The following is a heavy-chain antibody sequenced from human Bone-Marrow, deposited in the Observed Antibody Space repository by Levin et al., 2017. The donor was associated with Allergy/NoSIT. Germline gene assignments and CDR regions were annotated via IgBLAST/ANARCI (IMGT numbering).Heavy chain of an antibody. D-gene: IGHD2/OR15-2a*01. Sequence: GGSLRLSCAASGFTFSNYAMSWVRQAPGQGLEWVSSIIHGDITYYADSVRGRFTVSRDNSKNTLYPEMSSLRAEDTAVYYCAKCSFVYGGNYFDYWGQGTLVTVSS. V-gene: IGHV3-23*01. CDR1: GFTFSNYA. CDR2: IIHGDIT. CDR3: AKCSFVYGGNYFDY. J-gene: IGHJ4*02.